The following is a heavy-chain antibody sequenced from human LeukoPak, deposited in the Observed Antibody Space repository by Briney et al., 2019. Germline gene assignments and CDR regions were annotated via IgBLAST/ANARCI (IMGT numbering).Heavy chain of an antibody. D-gene: IGHD3-22*01. CDR3: ARSSVGLDY. J-gene: IGHJ4*02. V-gene: IGHV3-74*01. CDR1: GLTFSTSW. CDR2: INTDGSNI. Sequence: GGSLRLSCAASGLTFSTSWMNWVRQAPGEGLVWVSRINTDGSNIVYADSVKGRFTISRDNAKNTLYLQMNSLRAEDTANYYCARSSVGLDYWGQGTQVIVSS.